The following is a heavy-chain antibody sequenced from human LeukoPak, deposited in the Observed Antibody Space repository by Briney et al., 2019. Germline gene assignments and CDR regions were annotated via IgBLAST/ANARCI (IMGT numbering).Heavy chain of an antibody. Sequence: SETLSLTCTVSGASMSSYYWTWIRQPPGKGLGWIGYIHYSGSTNYNPSLKSRVTRSVDTSKNQFSLKLSSVTAADTAVYYCARAGMATGWFDPWGQGTLVTVSS. CDR3: ARAGMATGWFDP. J-gene: IGHJ5*02. CDR2: IHYSGST. V-gene: IGHV4-59*01. D-gene: IGHD5-24*01. CDR1: GASMSSYY.